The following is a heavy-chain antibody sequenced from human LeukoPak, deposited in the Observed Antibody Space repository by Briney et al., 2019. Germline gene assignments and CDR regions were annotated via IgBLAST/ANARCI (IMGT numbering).Heavy chain of an antibody. CDR2: IYYSGST. J-gene: IGHJ5*02. CDR1: GGSFSGYY. D-gene: IGHD1-1*01. V-gene: IGHV4-31*11. CDR3: ARDPRPMMAGTFGWFDP. Sequence: SETLSLTCAVYGGSFSGYYWSWIRQHPGKGLEWIGYIYYSGSTYYNPSLKSRVTISVDTSKNQFSLKLSSVTAADTAVYYCARDPRPMMAGTFGWFDPWGQGTLVTVSS.